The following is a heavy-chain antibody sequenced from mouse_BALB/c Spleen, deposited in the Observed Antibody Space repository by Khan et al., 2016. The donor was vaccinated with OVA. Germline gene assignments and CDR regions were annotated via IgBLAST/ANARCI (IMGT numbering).Heavy chain of an antibody. CDR1: GYSITSEFA. Sequence: EVKLEESGPGLVKPSQSLSLTCTVTGYSITSEFAWNWIRQFPGNKLEWMGYLSYSGNTRYNPSLKSLISITRDTSRNQFFLQLNSVTTEDTATYYCARKDYYDYDPFPYWGQGTLVTVSA. CDR2: LSYSGNT. V-gene: IGHV3-2*02. D-gene: IGHD2-4*01. J-gene: IGHJ3*01. CDR3: ARKDYYDYDPFPY.